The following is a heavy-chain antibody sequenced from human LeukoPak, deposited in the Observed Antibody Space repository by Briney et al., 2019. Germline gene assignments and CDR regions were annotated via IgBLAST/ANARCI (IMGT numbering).Heavy chain of an antibody. CDR1: GFTFSSYE. V-gene: IGHV3-48*03. Sequence: PGGSLRLSCAASGFTFSSYEMNWVRQAPGKGLEWVSYISSSGSTIYYADSVKGRFTISRGNAKNSLYLQMNSLRAEDTAVYYCARAFRIAAALNYGTDVWGQGTTVTVSS. D-gene: IGHD6-13*01. J-gene: IGHJ6*02. CDR2: ISSSGSTI. CDR3: ARAFRIAAALNYGTDV.